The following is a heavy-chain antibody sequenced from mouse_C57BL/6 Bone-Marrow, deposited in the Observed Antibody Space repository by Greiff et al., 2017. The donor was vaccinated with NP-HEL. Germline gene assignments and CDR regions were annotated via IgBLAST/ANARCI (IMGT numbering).Heavy chain of an antibody. CDR2: IYPRDGST. CDR3: ARRLRYVGSSSYAMDY. V-gene: IGHV1-85*01. Sequence: VKLQQSGPELVKPGASVKLSCKASGYTFTSYDINWVKQRPGQGLEWIGWIYPRDGSTKYNEKFKGKATLTVDTSSSTAYMELHSLTSEDSAVYFCARRLRYVGSSSYAMDYWGQGTSVTVSS. J-gene: IGHJ4*01. D-gene: IGHD1-1*01. CDR1: GYTFTSYD.